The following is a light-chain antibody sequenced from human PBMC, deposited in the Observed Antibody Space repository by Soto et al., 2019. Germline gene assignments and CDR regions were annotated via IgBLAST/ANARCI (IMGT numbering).Light chain of an antibody. V-gene: IGKV2-28*01. Sequence: DIVMTQSPLSLPVTPGEPASISCRASQSLLHSNGFNYLDWYLQKPGQSPQLLIYLGSNRASGVHDRFSGSESDTDFTLRISRVEAEDVGVYYCMQVLQTLPVTFGGGTKVEIK. CDR3: MQVLQTLPVT. J-gene: IGKJ4*01. CDR2: LGS. CDR1: QSLLHSNGFNY.